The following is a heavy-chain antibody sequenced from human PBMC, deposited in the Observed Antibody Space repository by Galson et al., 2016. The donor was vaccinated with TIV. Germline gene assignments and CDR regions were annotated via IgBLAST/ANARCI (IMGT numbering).Heavy chain of an antibody. D-gene: IGHD5-24*01. Sequence: SLRLSCATSGFTFSGYTMHWVRQAPGKGLEWVAFISYDETNNNYADSVKGRFTISRDNSKSTVCLQMNSLGGEYTAVYYCARRGRDGYNHYFDQWGQGTLVTVSS. J-gene: IGHJ4*02. CDR2: ISYDETNN. V-gene: IGHV3-30*04. CDR1: GFTFSGYT. CDR3: ARRGRDGYNHYFDQ.